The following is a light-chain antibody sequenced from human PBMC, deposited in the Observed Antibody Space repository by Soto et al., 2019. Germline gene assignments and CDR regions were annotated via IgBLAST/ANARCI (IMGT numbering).Light chain of an antibody. CDR2: AAS. CDR3: QQVNSYPLT. CDR1: QGISSY. V-gene: IGKV1-9*01. J-gene: IGKJ4*01. Sequence: SFLSASVGDRVTITCRASQGISSYLAWYQQKPGKAPKLLIYAASTLQSGVPSRFSGSGSETDFTLTISSLQAEDFATYYCQQVNSYPLTFGGGTKVDIK.